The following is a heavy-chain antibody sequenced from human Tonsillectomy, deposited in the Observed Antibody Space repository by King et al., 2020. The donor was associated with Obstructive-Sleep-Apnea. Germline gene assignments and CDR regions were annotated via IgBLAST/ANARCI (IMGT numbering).Heavy chain of an antibody. V-gene: IGHV1-46*01. J-gene: IGHJ2*01. CDR3: ARGSSSGYFSTSDWYFDL. CDR2: INPSGGST. Sequence: QLVQSGAEVKKPGASVKVSCKASGYTFTSYYMHWVRQAPGRGLEWMGIINPSGGSTSYAQMFQGRVTMTRDTSTSTVYMELSSLRSEDTAVYYCARGSSSGYFSTSDWYFDLWGRGTLVTVSS. D-gene: IGHD3-22*01. CDR1: GYTFTSYY.